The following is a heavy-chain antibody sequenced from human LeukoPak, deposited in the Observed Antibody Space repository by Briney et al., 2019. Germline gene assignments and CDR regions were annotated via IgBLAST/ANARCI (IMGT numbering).Heavy chain of an antibody. D-gene: IGHD6-19*01. CDR1: GGSISSRHYC. V-gene: IGHV4-39*01. CDR3: ASPRLRAVAGSIAFDI. J-gene: IGHJ3*02. Sequence: SETLSLTCTVSGGSISSRHYCWGWIRQPPGKGLEWIGSIYYSGSTYYNPSLKSRLTMLIDTPENQFSLNLNSVTAADTAIYYCASPRLRAVAGSIAFDIWGQGTMVTVSS. CDR2: IYYSGST.